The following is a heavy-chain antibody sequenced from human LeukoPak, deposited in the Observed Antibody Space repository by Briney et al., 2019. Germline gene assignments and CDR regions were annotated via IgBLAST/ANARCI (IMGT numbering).Heavy chain of an antibody. D-gene: IGHD5-18*01. Sequence: SETLSLTCTVSGGSISSYYWSWIRQPPGKGLEWIGSIYYSGSTYYNPSLKSRVTISVDTSKNQFSLKLSSVTAADTAVYYCARVRAMADFDYWGQGTLVTVSS. J-gene: IGHJ4*02. CDR1: GGSISSYY. CDR3: ARVRAMADFDY. CDR2: IYYSGST. V-gene: IGHV4-59*12.